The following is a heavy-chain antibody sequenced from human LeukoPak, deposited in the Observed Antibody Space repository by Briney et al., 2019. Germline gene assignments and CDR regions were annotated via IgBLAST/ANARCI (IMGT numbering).Heavy chain of an antibody. Sequence: ASVQVSCNASGYTFPIYGISWVRQAPGQGLEWMGWISAYNGNTNYAQKLQGRVTMTTDTSTSTAYMELRSLRSDDTAVYYCARYGVGGSSSMDVWGQGTTVTVSS. CDR1: GYTFPIYG. D-gene: IGHD3-10*01. CDR3: ARYGVGGSSSMDV. V-gene: IGHV1-18*01. CDR2: ISAYNGNT. J-gene: IGHJ6*02.